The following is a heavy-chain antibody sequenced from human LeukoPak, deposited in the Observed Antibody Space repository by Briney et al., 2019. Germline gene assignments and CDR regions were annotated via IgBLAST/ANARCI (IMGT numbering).Heavy chain of an antibody. J-gene: IGHJ5*02. CDR2: IYYSGGT. D-gene: IGHD6-13*01. CDR3: ARYSDNWFDP. V-gene: IGHV4-59*01. CDR1: GGSINSFF. Sequence: SETLSLTCTVSGGSINSFFWSWIRQPPGKGLEWIGYIYYSGGTNYNPPLKSRVTISVDTSKNQFSLQLSSVTAADTAVYYCARYSDNWFDPWGQGTLVTVSS.